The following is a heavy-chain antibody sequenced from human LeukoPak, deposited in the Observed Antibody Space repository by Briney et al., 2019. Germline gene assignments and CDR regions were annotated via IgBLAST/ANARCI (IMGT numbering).Heavy chain of an antibody. CDR3: ARQGVIPYYYDSSGYYPWYFDY. D-gene: IGHD3-22*01. CDR2: IYHSGST. CDR1: GGSISSSNW. Sequence: SETLSLTCAVSGGSISSSNWWSWVRQPPGKGLEWIGEIYHSGSTNYNPSLKSRVIISVDKSKNQFSLKLSSVTAADTAVYYCARQGVIPYYYDSSGYYPWYFDYWGQGTLVTVSS. V-gene: IGHV4-4*02. J-gene: IGHJ4*02.